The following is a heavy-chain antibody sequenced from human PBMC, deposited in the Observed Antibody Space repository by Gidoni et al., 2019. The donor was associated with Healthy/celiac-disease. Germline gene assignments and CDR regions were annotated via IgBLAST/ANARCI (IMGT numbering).Heavy chain of an antibody. Sequence: QLQLQESGPGRVKPSETLSLTCTASRRANSSSSHYLGWIRQPPGQGLEWIGSIYYSGSPYYSPALKIPVTISVDTSKNQFSLKLSSVTSADTAVYYCARPPDYDSSGYPPDAFDIWGQGTMVTVSS. CDR3: ARPPDYDSSGYPPDAFDI. CDR1: RRANSSSSHY. V-gene: IGHV4-39*01. CDR2: IYYSGSP. D-gene: IGHD3-22*01. J-gene: IGHJ3*02.